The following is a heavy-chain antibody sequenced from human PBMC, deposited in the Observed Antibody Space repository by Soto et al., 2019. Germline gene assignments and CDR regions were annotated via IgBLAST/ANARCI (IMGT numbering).Heavy chain of an antibody. Sequence: ASVKVSCKASGYTFTSYDINWVRQATGQWLEWMGWMNPNSGNTGYAQKFQGRVTMTRNTSISTAYMELSSLRSEDTAVYYCARRGVAAAGTLTAFDIWGQGTMVTV. CDR2: MNPNSGNT. J-gene: IGHJ3*02. V-gene: IGHV1-8*01. D-gene: IGHD6-13*01. CDR3: ARRGVAAAGTLTAFDI. CDR1: GYTFTSYD.